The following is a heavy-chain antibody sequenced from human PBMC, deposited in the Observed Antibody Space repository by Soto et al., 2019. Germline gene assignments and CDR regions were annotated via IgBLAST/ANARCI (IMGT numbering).Heavy chain of an antibody. CDR1: GYTFTSY. V-gene: IGHV1-46*03. D-gene: IGHD3-10*01. CDR3: ARFGELSSDAFDI. Sequence: ASVKLSCKASGYTFTSYMHWVRQAPGQGLEWMGIINPSGGSTSYAQKFQGRVTMTRDTSTSTVYMELSSLRSEDTAVYYCARFGELSSDAFDIWGQGTMVTVSS. CDR2: INPSGGST. J-gene: IGHJ3*02.